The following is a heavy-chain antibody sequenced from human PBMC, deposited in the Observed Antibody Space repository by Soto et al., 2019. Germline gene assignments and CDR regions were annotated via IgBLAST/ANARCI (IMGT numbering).Heavy chain of an antibody. CDR1: GFTFSGSA. V-gene: IGHV3-73*01. CDR2: IRSKANSYAT. J-gene: IGHJ6*02. CDR3: TSIVVVPAASRGPYYYGMDV. Sequence: GGSLRLSCAASGFTFSGSAMHWVRQASGKGLEWVGRIRSKANSYATAYAASVKGRFTISRDDSKNTAYLQMNSLKTEDTAVHYCTSIVVVPAASRGPYYYGMDVWGQGTTVTVSS. D-gene: IGHD2-2*01.